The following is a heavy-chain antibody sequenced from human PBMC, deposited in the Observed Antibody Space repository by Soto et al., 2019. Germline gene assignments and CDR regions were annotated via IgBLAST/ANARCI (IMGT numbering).Heavy chain of an antibody. V-gene: IGHV4-31*03. CDR1: GGSISSGGYY. CDR3: ARASEIVVVTAHPWFDP. D-gene: IGHD2-21*02. J-gene: IGHJ5*02. CDR2: IYYSGST. Sequence: QVQLQESGPGLVKPSQTLSLTCTVSGGSISSGGYYWSWIRQHPGKGLEWIGYIYYSGSTYYNPSLKSRLTISVDTSKNQFSLKLSSVTAADTAVYYCARASEIVVVTAHPWFDPWGQGTLVTVSS.